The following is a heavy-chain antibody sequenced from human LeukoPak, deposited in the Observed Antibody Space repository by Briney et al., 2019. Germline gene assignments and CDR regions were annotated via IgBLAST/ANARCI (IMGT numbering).Heavy chain of an antibody. J-gene: IGHJ4*02. V-gene: IGHV3-23*01. Sequence: GGSLRLSCAASGFSFSNYVMSWVRQAPGKGLEWVSAISGSGGSTYYADSVKGRFTISRDNSKNTLYLQMNSLRAEDTAVYYCAKAARGYYDSSGPSYYFDYWGQGTLVTVSS. CDR1: GFSFSNYV. CDR2: ISGSGGST. D-gene: IGHD3-22*01. CDR3: AKAARGYYDSSGPSYYFDY.